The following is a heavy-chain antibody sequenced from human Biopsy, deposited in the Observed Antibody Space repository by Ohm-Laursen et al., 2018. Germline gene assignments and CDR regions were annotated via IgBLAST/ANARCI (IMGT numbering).Heavy chain of an antibody. Sequence: SLRLSCAASGFTLSSYSMIWVRQTPGKGLEWVSTISSSSDNIYYVDSVKGRFTISRDNAKNSLYLQMNSLRAEDTAVYYCARSRGSSGIATIYYYGMDVWGQGTTVTVSS. D-gene: IGHD3-10*01. V-gene: IGHV3-21*01. CDR2: ISSSSDNI. CDR1: GFTLSSYS. CDR3: ARSRGSSGIATIYYYGMDV. J-gene: IGHJ6*02.